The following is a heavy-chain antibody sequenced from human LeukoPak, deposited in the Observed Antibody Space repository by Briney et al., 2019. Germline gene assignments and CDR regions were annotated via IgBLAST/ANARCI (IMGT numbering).Heavy chain of an antibody. CDR2: IYTSGST. V-gene: IGHV4-4*07. CDR1: GGSVSNYY. D-gene: IGHD6-6*01. Sequence: SETLSLTCSVSGGSVSNYYWSWIRQPAGKGLEWIGRIYTSGSTNYNPSLKSRVTISVDTSKNQFSLKLSSVTAADTAVYYCARALAPSIAARPGDYWGQGTLVTVSS. J-gene: IGHJ4*02. CDR3: ARALAPSIAARPGDY.